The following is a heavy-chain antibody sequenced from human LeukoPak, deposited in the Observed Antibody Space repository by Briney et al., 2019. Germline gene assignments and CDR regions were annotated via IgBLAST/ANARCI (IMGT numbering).Heavy chain of an antibody. CDR2: IDWDDDK. CDR3: ALKRDYFDY. Sequence: PGPTLVNPTQTLTLTCTISGFSPSTSGTYVNWIRQPPGKALEWLARIDWDDDKYYSTSLKTRLTISKDTSKNQVVLTMTNMDPVDTASYYCALKRDYFDYWGQGTLVTVSS. CDR1: GFSPSTSGTY. V-gene: IGHV2-70*11. J-gene: IGHJ4*02.